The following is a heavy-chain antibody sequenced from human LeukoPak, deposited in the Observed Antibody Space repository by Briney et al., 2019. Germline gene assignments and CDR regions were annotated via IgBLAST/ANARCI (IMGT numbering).Heavy chain of an antibody. D-gene: IGHD2-8*01. Sequence: ASVKVSCKASGYTFTGYYMHWVRQAPGQGLEWMGWINPNSGGTNYAQKFQGRVTMTRDTSISTAYMELSRLRSDDTAVYYCVRGAPVGVPYGYRGQGTLVTVSS. V-gene: IGHV1-2*02. CDR3: VRGAPVGVPYGY. CDR1: GYTFTGYY. CDR2: INPNSGGT. J-gene: IGHJ4*02.